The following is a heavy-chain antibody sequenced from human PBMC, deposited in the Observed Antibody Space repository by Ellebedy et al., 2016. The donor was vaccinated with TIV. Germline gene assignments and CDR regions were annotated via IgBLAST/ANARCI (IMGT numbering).Heavy chain of an antibody. CDR3: ARDPELGGYFDY. V-gene: IGHV3-48*04. D-gene: IGHD7-27*01. J-gene: IGHJ4*02. Sequence: GGSLRLSXAASGFTFSSYSMNWVRQAPGKGLEWVSYISSSSTIYYADSVKGRFTISRDNAKNSLYLQMNSLRAEDTAVYYCARDPELGGYFDYWGQGTLVTVSS. CDR2: ISSSSTI. CDR1: GFTFSSYS.